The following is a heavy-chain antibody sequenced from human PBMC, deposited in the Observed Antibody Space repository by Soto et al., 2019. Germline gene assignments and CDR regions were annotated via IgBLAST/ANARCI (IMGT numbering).Heavy chain of an antibody. CDR3: ARVCCYDFWSGYGMDV. CDR2: ISAYNGNT. Sequence: QVQLVQSGAEVKKPGASVKVSCKASGYTFTSYGISWVRQAPGQGLEWMGWISAYNGNTNYAQKLQGRVTMTTDTSTGTAYMELRSLRSDDTAVYYCARVCCYDFWSGYGMDVWGQGTTVTVSS. V-gene: IGHV1-18*01. J-gene: IGHJ6*02. D-gene: IGHD3-3*01. CDR1: GYTFTSYG.